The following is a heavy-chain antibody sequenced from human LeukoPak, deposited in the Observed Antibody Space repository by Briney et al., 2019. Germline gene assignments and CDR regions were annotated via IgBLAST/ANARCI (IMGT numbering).Heavy chain of an antibody. V-gene: IGHV3-7*01. Sequence: GGSLRLSCAASGFTFSRYCMSWLRQAPGKGLEWVANIKQDGSEKYYVDSVKGRLTVSRDNAKNSLYLQMNSLRAEDTAVYYCARITTIFGVLKYYYYMDVWGKGTTVTVSS. CDR3: ARITTIFGVLKYYYYMDV. J-gene: IGHJ6*03. CDR1: GFTFSRYC. D-gene: IGHD3-3*01. CDR2: IKQDGSEK.